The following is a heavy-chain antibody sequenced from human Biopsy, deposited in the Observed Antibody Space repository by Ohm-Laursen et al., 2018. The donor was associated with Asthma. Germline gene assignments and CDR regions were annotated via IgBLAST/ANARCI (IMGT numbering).Heavy chain of an antibody. CDR3: ARKAGSCISRTCYSLDF. CDR2: INSVFGTT. Sequence: SSVTVSCKSLGGTFNTYVIGWVRQAPGQRLEWMGGINSVFGTTTYPQKFQDRVTITADDSTSTVYMELSSLRSEDTAVYYCARKAGSCISRTCYSLDFWGQGTLVTVSS. D-gene: IGHD2-2*01. CDR1: GGTFNTYV. J-gene: IGHJ4*02. V-gene: IGHV1-69*01.